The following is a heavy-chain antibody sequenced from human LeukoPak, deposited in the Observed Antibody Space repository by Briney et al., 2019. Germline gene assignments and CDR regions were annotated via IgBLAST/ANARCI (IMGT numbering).Heavy chain of an antibody. CDR3: ARGDYGGNRFDY. Sequence: SETLSLTCTVSGGSVTNDRYFWSWIRPPPGKGLEWIGYIYYSGSTNYNPSLKSRVTISVDTSRNQFSLKLSSVTAADTAVYYCARGDYGGNRFDYWGRGTLVTVSS. D-gene: IGHD4-23*01. V-gene: IGHV4-61*01. CDR2: IYYSGST. J-gene: IGHJ4*02. CDR1: GGSVTNDRYF.